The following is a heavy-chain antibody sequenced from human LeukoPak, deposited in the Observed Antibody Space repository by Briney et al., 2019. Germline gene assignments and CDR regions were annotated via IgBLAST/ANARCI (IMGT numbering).Heavy chain of an antibody. CDR1: GFTFSSYA. CDR3: ARAAMVRGVDYFDS. D-gene: IGHD3-10*01. V-gene: IGHV3-23*01. J-gene: IGHJ4*02. Sequence: GGSLRLSCAASGFTFSSYAMTRVRQAPGKGLEWVSVISCSGGATYYADSVKGRFTISRDNSKNTLCLQMNSLRAEDTAVYYCARAAMVRGVDYFDSWGQGTLVTVSS. CDR2: ISCSGGAT.